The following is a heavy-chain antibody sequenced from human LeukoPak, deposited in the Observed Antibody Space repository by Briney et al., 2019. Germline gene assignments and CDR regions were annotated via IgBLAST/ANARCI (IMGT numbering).Heavy chain of an antibody. CDR2: ISSSGSTI. J-gene: IGHJ4*02. CDR1: GFTFSDYY. Sequence: GGSLRLSCAASGFTFSDYYMSWIRQAPGKGLEWVSYISSSGSTIYYADPVKGRFTISRDYSTNTLYLQVSSLRAEDTAVYYCAALNGIQLWFPIDYWGQGTLVTVSS. V-gene: IGHV3-11*01. CDR3: AALNGIQLWFPIDY. D-gene: IGHD5-18*01.